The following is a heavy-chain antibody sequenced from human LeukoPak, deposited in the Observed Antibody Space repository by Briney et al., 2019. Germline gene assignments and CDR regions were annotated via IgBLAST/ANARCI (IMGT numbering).Heavy chain of an antibody. Sequence: GGSLRLSCAASGFTFSSYAMSWVRQAPGKGLEWVSAISGSGGSTYYADSVKGRFTISRDNSKNTLYLQMNSLRAEDTAVYYCAKVLSAYYYGSGSYYNNLPFDYWGQGTLVTVSS. D-gene: IGHD3-10*01. V-gene: IGHV3-23*01. CDR2: ISGSGGST. J-gene: IGHJ4*02. CDR3: AKVLSAYYYGSGSYYNNLPFDY. CDR1: GFTFSSYA.